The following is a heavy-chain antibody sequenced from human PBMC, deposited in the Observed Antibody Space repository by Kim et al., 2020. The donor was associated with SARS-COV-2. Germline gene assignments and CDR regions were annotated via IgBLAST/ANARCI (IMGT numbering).Heavy chain of an antibody. CDR3: AIVASKLRFLNFEY. Sequence: DDTLKGRFTISRDHSKNTLYLELDSLRAEDTAVYYCAIVASKLRFLNFEYWGQGTLVTVSP. D-gene: IGHD3-3*01. J-gene: IGHJ4*02. V-gene: IGHV3-23*01.